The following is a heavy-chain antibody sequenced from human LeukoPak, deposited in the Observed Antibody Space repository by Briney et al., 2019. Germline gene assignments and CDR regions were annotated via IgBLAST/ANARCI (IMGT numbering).Heavy chain of an antibody. CDR3: ARGIYFYDSSGYYPAY. D-gene: IGHD3-22*01. J-gene: IGHJ4*02. CDR2: ISAYNGNT. Sequence: APVKVSCKTSGYTFTSYGISWIRQAPGQGLEWMGWISAYNGNTNSVQELQGRVTMTIDTSTSTAYMELRSLRSDDTAVYYCARGIYFYDSSGYYPAYWGQGTPVTVSS. V-gene: IGHV1-18*01. CDR1: GYTFTSYG.